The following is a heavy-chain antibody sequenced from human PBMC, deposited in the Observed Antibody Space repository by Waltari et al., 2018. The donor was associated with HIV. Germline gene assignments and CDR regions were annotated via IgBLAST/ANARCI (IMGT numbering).Heavy chain of an antibody. Sequence: EVQMVQSGPEAKKPGDSLKISCKFSGYNFESYWITWVRQMSGKGLEYMGIIYPGDSETIYNPSFQGKLTISADTSINTAYVQLDKLKATDTAIYYCAKVKIGAENGLDVWGQGTMVTVSS. CDR1: GYNFESYW. J-gene: IGHJ3*01. D-gene: IGHD2-8*01. CDR3: AKVKIGAENGLDV. CDR2: IYPGDSET. V-gene: IGHV5-51*01.